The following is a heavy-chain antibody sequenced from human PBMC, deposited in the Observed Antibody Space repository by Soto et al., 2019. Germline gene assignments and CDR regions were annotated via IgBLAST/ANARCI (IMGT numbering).Heavy chain of an antibody. J-gene: IGHJ4*02. D-gene: IGHD6-19*01. CDR1: GGSFSGYY. Sequence: PSETLSLTCAVYGGSFSGYYWSWIRQPPGKGLEWIGEINHSGSTNYNPSLKSRVTISVDTSKNQFSLKLSSVTAADTAVYYCARAGIAVAGRPLYWGQGTLVTSPQ. CDR3: ARAGIAVAGRPLY. CDR2: INHSGST. V-gene: IGHV4-34*01.